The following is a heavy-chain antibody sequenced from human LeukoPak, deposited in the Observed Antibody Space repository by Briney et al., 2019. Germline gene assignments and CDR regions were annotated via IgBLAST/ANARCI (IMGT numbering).Heavy chain of an antibody. CDR2: ISGSGGST. V-gene: IGHV3-23*01. Sequence: GGSLRLSCAASGFTFSSYAMSWVRQAPGKGLEWVSAISGSGGSTYYADSVKGRFTISRDNSKNTQDLQMNSLRAEETAVYYCAKDRNRGYCSSTSCYTWDYWGQGTLVTVSS. J-gene: IGHJ4*01. CDR3: AKDRNRGYCSSTSCYTWDY. CDR1: GFTFSSYA. D-gene: IGHD2-2*02.